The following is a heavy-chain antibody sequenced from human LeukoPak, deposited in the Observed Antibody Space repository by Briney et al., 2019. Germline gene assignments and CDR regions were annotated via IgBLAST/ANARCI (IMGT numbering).Heavy chain of an antibody. V-gene: IGHV3-23*01. Sequence: PGGSLRLSCAASGFTFSNYPMNWVRQAPGKGLEWVSAITTDGSRTYNADSVKGRFTISRDNSKNTLYLQMNSLRAEDTAVYYRAKGNTVTPDYWGQGTLVTVSS. D-gene: IGHD4-17*01. CDR3: AKGNTVTPDY. CDR1: GFTFSNYP. J-gene: IGHJ4*02. CDR2: ITTDGSRT.